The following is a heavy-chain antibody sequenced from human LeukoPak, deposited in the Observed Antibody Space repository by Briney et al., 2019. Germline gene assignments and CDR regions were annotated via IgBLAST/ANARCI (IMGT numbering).Heavy chain of an antibody. CDR1: GGTFSSYA. Sequence: SVKVSCKASGGTFSSYAISWVRQAPGQGLEWMGGIIPIFGTANYAQKFQGRVTITTDESTSTAYMELSSLRSEDTAVYYCARGIQLWFGEIYYMDVWGKGTTVTVSS. V-gene: IGHV1-69*05. D-gene: IGHD5-18*01. J-gene: IGHJ6*03. CDR3: ARGIQLWFGEIYYMDV. CDR2: IIPIFGTA.